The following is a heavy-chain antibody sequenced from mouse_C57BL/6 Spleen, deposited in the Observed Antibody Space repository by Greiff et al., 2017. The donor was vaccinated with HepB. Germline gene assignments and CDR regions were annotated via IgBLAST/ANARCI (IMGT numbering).Heavy chain of an antibody. CDR1: GYTFTDYE. J-gene: IGHJ4*01. V-gene: IGHV1-15*01. D-gene: IGHD1-1*01. Sequence: QVQLQQSGAELVRPGASVTLSCKASGYTFTDYEMHGVKQQPVHGLEGIGAIDPETGGTAYNQKFKGKAILTADKSSSTAYMELRSLTSEDSAVYYCTRRPITTVVATGAMDYWGQGTSVTVSS. CDR3: TRRPITTVVATGAMDY. CDR2: IDPETGGT.